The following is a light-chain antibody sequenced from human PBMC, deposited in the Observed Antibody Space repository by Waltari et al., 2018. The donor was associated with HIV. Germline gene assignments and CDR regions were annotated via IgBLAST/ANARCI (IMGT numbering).Light chain of an antibody. Sequence: VMTQSPATLSASPGQRATLSGRASQSVSSYLAWYQQKPGQAPRLLIYGASTRATGIPARFSGSGSGTEFTLTISSLQSEDFAVYYCQQYNKWPRGTFGGGTKVEVK. V-gene: IGKV3-15*01. CDR2: GAS. CDR1: QSVSSY. J-gene: IGKJ4*01. CDR3: QQYNKWPRGT.